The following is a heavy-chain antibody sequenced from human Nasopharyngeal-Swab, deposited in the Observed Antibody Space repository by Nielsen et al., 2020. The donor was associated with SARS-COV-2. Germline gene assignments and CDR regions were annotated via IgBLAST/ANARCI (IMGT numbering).Heavy chain of an antibody. V-gene: IGHV4-4*07. CDR1: GGSISSYY. J-gene: IGHJ6*02. D-gene: IGHD3-3*01. Sequence: SETLSLTCTGSGGSISSYYWSWIRQPAGKGLEWIGRIYTSGSTNYNPSLKSRVTMSVDTSKNQFSLKLSSVTAADTAVYYCARDSSRRSRGSYYYYGMDVWGQGTTVTVSS. CDR2: IYTSGST. CDR3: ARDSSRRSRGSYYYYGMDV.